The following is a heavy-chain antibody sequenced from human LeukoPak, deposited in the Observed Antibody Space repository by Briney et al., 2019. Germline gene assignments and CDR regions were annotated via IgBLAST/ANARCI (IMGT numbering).Heavy chain of an antibody. J-gene: IGHJ1*01. CDR1: GGSISSSSYY. CDR2: IYYSGST. Sequence: PSETLSLTCTVSGGSISSSSYYWGWIRQPPGKGLEWIGSIYYSGSTYYNPSLKSRVTISVDTSKNQFSLKLSSVTAADTAVYYCARQWGITIDRSEYFQHWGQGTLVTVSS. D-gene: IGHD3-10*01. CDR3: ARQWGITIDRSEYFQH. V-gene: IGHV4-39*01.